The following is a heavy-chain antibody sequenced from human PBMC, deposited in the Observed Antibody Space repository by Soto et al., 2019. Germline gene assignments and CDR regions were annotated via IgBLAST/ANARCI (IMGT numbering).Heavy chain of an antibody. J-gene: IGHJ6*02. V-gene: IGHV4-4*07. D-gene: IGHD3-9*01. CDR1: DDFISSYY. CDR2: VSTNGAT. CDR3: EREDYEILNGSYAMDV. Sequence: PSETLSLTCTVSDDFISSYYWNWIRQPAGKGLEWIGRVSTNGATNYNPSLESRVTMSVDTSKNQFSLKLTSVTAADTAVYFCEREDYEILNGSYAMDVWGQGATVTVSS.